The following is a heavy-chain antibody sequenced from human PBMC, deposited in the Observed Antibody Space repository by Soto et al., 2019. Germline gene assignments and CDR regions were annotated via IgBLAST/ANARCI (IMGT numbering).Heavy chain of an antibody. CDR2: IYHSGST. D-gene: IGHD2-2*01. CDR3: ARVPDR. V-gene: IGHV4-30-2*01. CDR1: GGSISSGGYS. J-gene: IGHJ5*02. Sequence: TCAVSGGSISSGGYSWSWIRQPPGKGLEWIGYIYHSGSTYYNPSLKSRVTISVDRSKNQFSLKLSSVTAADTAVYYCARVPDRWGQGNLVTVSS.